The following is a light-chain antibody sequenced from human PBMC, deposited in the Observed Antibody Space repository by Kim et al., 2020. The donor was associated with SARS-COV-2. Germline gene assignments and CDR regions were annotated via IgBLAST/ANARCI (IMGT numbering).Light chain of an antibody. CDR1: KSIRSW. CDR3: QQYNSYSWT. J-gene: IGKJ1*01. V-gene: IGKV1-5*03. Sequence: ESVGEKGTRTGRDSKSIRSWLAWYQQKPGKAPKLLNYKASSLESGVPSRFSGSGSGTEFTLTISSLQPDDFATYYCQQYNSYSWTFGQGTKVDIK. CDR2: KAS.